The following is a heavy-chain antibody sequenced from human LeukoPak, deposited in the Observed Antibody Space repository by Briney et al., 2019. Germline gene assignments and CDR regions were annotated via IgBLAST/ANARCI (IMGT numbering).Heavy chain of an antibody. V-gene: IGHV1-69*05. CDR3: AGDGVPLSPYDSSGYYEYNWFDP. CDR1: GGTFSSYA. CDR2: IIPIFGTA. J-gene: IGHJ5*02. D-gene: IGHD3-22*01. Sequence: SVKVSCKASGGTFSSYAIGWVRQAPGQGLEWMGGIIPIFGTANYAQKFQGRVTITTDESTSTAYMELNSLRSEDTAVYYCAGDGVPLSPYDSSGYYEYNWFDPWGQGTLVTVSS.